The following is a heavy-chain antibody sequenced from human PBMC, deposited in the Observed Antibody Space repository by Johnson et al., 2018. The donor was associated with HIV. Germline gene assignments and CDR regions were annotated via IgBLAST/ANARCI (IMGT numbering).Heavy chain of an antibody. J-gene: IGHJ3*02. Sequence: VRLVESGGGVVQPGWSLRLSCAVSGFTFSDYGMHWVRQAPGKGLEWVAVISFDGSNEYYTDSVKGRFTISRDNSKNTLYLQMNSLRAEETAIYYCVRGRISMTVVDLRGGAFDIWGQGTTVTVSS. CDR1: GFTFSDYG. CDR3: VRGRISMTVVDLRGGAFDI. CDR2: ISFDGSNE. D-gene: IGHD3-22*01. V-gene: IGHV3-30*19.